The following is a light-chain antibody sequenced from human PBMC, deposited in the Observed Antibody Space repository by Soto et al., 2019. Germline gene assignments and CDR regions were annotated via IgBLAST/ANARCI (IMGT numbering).Light chain of an antibody. Sequence: DIQMTQSPSTLSASVGDRVIITSRASQTVERWMAWYQQKPGKAPKLLISDVSTLERGVPSRFSGSGSATEFTLTISGLQPDDFATYYCQQYKDYVYTFGQGTKVDIK. V-gene: IGKV1-5*01. CDR3: QQYKDYVYT. CDR1: QTVERW. J-gene: IGKJ2*01. CDR2: DVS.